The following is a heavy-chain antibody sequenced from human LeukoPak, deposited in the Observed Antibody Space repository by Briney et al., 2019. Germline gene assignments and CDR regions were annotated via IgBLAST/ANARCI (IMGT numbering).Heavy chain of an antibody. D-gene: IGHD6-13*01. J-gene: IGHJ5*02. CDR2: IWYDGSNK. V-gene: IGHV3-33*01. Sequence: PGGSLRLSCAASGFTFSSYGMHWVRQAPGKGLEWVAVIWYDGSNKYYADSVKGRFTISRDNSKNTLYLQMNSLRAEDTAVYYCARDSSGGSSWEPWFDPWGQGTLVTVSS. CDR3: ARDSSGGSSWEPWFDP. CDR1: GFTFSSYG.